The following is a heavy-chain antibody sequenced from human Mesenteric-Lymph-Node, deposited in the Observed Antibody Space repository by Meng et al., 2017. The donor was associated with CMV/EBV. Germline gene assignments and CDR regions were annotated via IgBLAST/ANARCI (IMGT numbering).Heavy chain of an antibody. CDR2: IYPGDYDT. CDR1: GYSFSSYW. D-gene: IGHD2-15*01. CDR3: ARTRVAGYYYYGMDV. Sequence: GESLKISCKGSGYSFSSYWIAWVRQVPGKGLEQMGIIYPGDYDTRYSPSFQGQVTISVDSSTPTSYLQWSSLKASDTAMYYCARTRVAGYYYYGMDVWGQGTTVTVSS. V-gene: IGHV5-51*01. J-gene: IGHJ6*02.